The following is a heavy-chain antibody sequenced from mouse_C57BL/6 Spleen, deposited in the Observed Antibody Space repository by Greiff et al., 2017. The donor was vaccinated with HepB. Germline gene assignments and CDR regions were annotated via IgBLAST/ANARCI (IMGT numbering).Heavy chain of an antibody. CDR2: IWTGGGT. Sequence: VKLVESGPGLVAPSQSLSITCTVSGFSLTSYAISWVRQPPGKGLEWLGVIWTGGGTNYNSALKSRLSISKDNSKSQVFLKMNSLQTEDTARYYCARNYYYGSSIWYFDVWGTGTTVTVSS. J-gene: IGHJ1*03. CDR1: GFSLTSYA. CDR3: ARNYYYGSSIWYFDV. D-gene: IGHD1-1*01. V-gene: IGHV2-9-1*01.